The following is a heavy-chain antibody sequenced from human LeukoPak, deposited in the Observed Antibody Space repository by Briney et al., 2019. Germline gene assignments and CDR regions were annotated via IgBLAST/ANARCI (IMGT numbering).Heavy chain of an antibody. J-gene: IGHJ5*01. CDR1: GFSFDDYA. V-gene: IGHV3-43*02. CDR2: ISGDGGST. Sequence: GGSLRLSCAAPGFSFDDYAIHWVRQAPGKGLEWVSLISGDGGSTFYADSVKGRFTISGDNSKNSLYLQMSSLRSEDTALYYCARESDSSGWYDSWGQGTLVTVSS. CDR3: ARESDSSGWYDS. D-gene: IGHD3-22*01.